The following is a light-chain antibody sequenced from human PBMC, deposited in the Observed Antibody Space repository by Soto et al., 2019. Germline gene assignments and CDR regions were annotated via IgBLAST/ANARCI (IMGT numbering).Light chain of an antibody. V-gene: IGKV3-11*01. CDR2: DAS. CDR1: QSVSSY. CDR3: QQRSNWPT. J-gene: IGKJ4*01. Sequence: EIVLTQSPATLSLSPGERATLSCRASQSVSSYLAWYQQKPGQAPRLLIYDASNRATGIPARFSGSGSGTAFARTISRLWPEDIAVYYCQQRSNWPTFGGGTKVEIK.